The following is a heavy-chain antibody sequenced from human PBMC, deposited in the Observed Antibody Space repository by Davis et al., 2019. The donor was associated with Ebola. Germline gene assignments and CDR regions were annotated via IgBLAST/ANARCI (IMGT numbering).Heavy chain of an antibody. Sequence: AASVKVSCKASGYTFSDYGISWVRQAPGQGLEWMGIIDPSGGGTDYAQKFQGRVTMTRDTSTSTVYMELRSLRSDDTAVYYCAREGYCSGGSCYHKYYFDYWGQGTLVTVSS. CDR1: GYTFSDYG. V-gene: IGHV1-46*01. CDR3: AREGYCSGGSCYHKYYFDY. J-gene: IGHJ4*02. D-gene: IGHD2-15*01. CDR2: IDPSGGGT.